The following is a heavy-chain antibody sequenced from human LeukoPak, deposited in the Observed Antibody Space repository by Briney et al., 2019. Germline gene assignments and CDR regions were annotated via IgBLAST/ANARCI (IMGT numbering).Heavy chain of an antibody. J-gene: IGHJ4*02. CDR3: AKDWAVAVRWGIDY. D-gene: IGHD6-19*01. Sequence: GGSLRLSCAASGFTFSSYAMSWVRQAPGKGLEWVSAISGSGGSTYYADSVKGRFTISRDNSKNTLYLQMNSLRAEDTAVYYCAKDWAVAVRWGIDYWGQGTLVTVSS. CDR2: ISGSGGST. V-gene: IGHV3-23*01. CDR1: GFTFSSYA.